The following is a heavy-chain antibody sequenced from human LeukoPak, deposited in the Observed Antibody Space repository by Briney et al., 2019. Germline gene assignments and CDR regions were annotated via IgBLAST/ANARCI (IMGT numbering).Heavy chain of an antibody. Sequence: GGSLRLSCTISGFTFGDYALSWVRQAPGKGLEWVSFIRIKAYGETTEYAGSVRGRFFISRDDSNSIAYLQMNSLTTEDTAVYYCTRFRGLLDGHYFEFWGQGTLVTVSS. CDR3: TRFRGLLDGHYFEF. CDR1: GFTFGDYA. CDR2: IRIKAYGETT. D-gene: IGHD2/OR15-2a*01. J-gene: IGHJ4*01. V-gene: IGHV3-49*04.